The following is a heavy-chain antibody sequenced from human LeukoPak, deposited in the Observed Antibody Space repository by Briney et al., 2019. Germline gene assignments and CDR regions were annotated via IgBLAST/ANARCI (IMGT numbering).Heavy chain of an antibody. CDR3: ARGRGGATTGFDH. CDR1: VYTFSFYY. CDR2: INSNSGAR. Sequence: ASGNVSCTSAVYTFSFYYMHWGRQAPGQGLESRGWINSNSGARNYAPKFQGRVTFSRDNSISTAYMELSSLRSDDTAIYYCARGRGGATTGFDHWGQGTLVTVS. V-gene: IGHV1-2*02. D-gene: IGHD1-26*01. J-gene: IGHJ4*02.